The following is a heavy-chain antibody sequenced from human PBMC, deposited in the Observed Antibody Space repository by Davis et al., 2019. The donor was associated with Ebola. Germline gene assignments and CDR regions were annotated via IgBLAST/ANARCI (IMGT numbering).Heavy chain of an antibody. J-gene: IGHJ6*02. V-gene: IGHV4-39*01. CDR3: ARHPRNIRGHLYYYYGMDV. D-gene: IGHD1-14*01. CDR1: GGSISSSSYY. CDR2: IYYSGST. Sequence: MPGGSLRLSCTVSGGSISSSSYYWGWIRQPPGKGLEWIGSIYYSGSTYYNPSLKSRVTISVDTSKNQFSLKLSSVTAADTAVYYCARHPRNIRGHLYYYYGMDVWGQGTTVTVSS.